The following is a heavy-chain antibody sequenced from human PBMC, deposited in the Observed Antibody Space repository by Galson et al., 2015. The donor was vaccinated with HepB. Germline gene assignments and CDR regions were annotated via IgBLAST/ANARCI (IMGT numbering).Heavy chain of an antibody. J-gene: IGHJ6*02. CDR2: LDWDDYT. D-gene: IGHD4/OR15-4a*01. Sequence: PALVKPTQTLTLTCTVSEFSLNSVGVCISWIRQPPGKALEWLARLDWDDYTTYRTSLQTRLTISNDTSKHQGVLRVTNMDPVDTATYFCARTSSGPLGAMDVWGQGTTVTVSS. V-gene: IGHV2-70*11. CDR3: ARTSSGPLGAMDV. CDR1: EFSLNSVGVC.